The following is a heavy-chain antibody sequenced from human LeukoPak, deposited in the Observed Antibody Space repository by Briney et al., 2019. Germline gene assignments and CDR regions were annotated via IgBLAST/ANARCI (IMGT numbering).Heavy chain of an antibody. D-gene: IGHD2-2*01. CDR1: GGSISSYY. Sequence: SETLSLTCTVSGGSISSYYWSWIRQPAGKGLEWIGRIYTSGSTNYNPSLKSRVTMSVDTSKNQFSLKLSSVTAADTAVYYCARGGLWVVVPAAITPFYFDYWGQGTLVTVSS. CDR3: ARGGLWVVVPAAITPFYFDY. CDR2: IYTSGST. J-gene: IGHJ4*02. V-gene: IGHV4-4*07.